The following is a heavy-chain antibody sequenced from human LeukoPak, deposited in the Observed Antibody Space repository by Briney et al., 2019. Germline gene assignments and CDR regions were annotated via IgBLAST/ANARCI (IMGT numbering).Heavy chain of an antibody. J-gene: IGHJ4*02. CDR2: ISAYNGNT. Sequence: ASVKVSCKASGYTFTSYGISWERQAPGQGLEWMGWISAYNGNTNYAQKLQGRVTMTTDTSTSTAYMELRSLRSDDTAVYYCARGRFMTGRYPRYNWNPKVFDYWGQGTLVTVSS. V-gene: IGHV1-18*01. CDR3: ARGRFMTGRYPRYNWNPKVFDY. D-gene: IGHD1-20*01. CDR1: GYTFTSYG.